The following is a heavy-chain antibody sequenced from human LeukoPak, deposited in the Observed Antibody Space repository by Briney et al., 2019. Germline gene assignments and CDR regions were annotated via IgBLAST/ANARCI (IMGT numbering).Heavy chain of an antibody. D-gene: IGHD3-22*01. V-gene: IGHV3-74*01. J-gene: IGHJ6*03. Sequence: GGSLRLSCAASGFTFSSYWMHWVRQAPGKGLVWVSRINSDGSSTSYADSVKGRFTISRDNAKNTLYLQMNSLRAEDTAVYYCARNRAYDSSGYYYYYYYMDVWGKGTTVTVSS. CDR2: INSDGSST. CDR1: GFTFSSYW. CDR3: ARNRAYDSSGYYYYYYYMDV.